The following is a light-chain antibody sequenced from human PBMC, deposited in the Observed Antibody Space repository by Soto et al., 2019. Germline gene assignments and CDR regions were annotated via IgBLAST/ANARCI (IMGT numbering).Light chain of an antibody. CDR1: ISDVGGYNY. Sequence: QSALTQPASVSGSPGQSITISCTGTISDVGGYNYVSWYQHHPGKAPKLIIYDVTNRPSGISTRFSGSKSGNTASLSISGLQSEDEADYYCWSYTSTTTLGVFGTGTKVTVL. CDR2: DVT. CDR3: WSYTSTTTLGV. J-gene: IGLJ1*01. V-gene: IGLV2-14*01.